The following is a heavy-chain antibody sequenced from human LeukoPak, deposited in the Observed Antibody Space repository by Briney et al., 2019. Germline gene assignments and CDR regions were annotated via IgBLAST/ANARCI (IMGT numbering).Heavy chain of an antibody. CDR3: AKGDYYDSSGYYTDY. CDR2: ISYDGSNK. D-gene: IGHD3-22*01. Sequence: GGSLRLSCAASGLTFRSYGMHWIRQAPGKGLEWVAVISYDGSNKYYADSVKGRFTISRDNSKNTLYLQMNSLRAEDTAVYYCAKGDYYDSSGYYTDYWGQGTLVTVSS. V-gene: IGHV3-30*18. J-gene: IGHJ4*02. CDR1: GLTFRSYG.